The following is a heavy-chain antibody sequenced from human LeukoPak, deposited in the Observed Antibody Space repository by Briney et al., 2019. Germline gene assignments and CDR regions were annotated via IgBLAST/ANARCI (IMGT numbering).Heavy chain of an antibody. V-gene: IGHV3-23*01. CDR2: ISGSGGGT. J-gene: IGHJ1*01. CDR3: AKRPRKLQGTHFQH. CDR1: GFTFSSYS. Sequence: PGGSLRLSCAASGFTFSSYSMSWVRQAPGKGPEWVSAISGSGGGTYYADSVKDRFTIARDNSKNTLYLQIISLRAEDTAVYYWAKRPRKLQGTHFQHWGQGTLVTVSS. D-gene: IGHD1-14*01.